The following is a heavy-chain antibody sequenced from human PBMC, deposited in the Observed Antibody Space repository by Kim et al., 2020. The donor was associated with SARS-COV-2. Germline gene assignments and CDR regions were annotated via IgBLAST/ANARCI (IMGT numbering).Heavy chain of an antibody. J-gene: IGHJ6*02. D-gene: IGHD3-16*02. CDR2: ISGSGGST. CDR1: GFTFSSYA. Sequence: GGSLRLSCAASGFTFSSYAMSWVRQAPGKGLEWVSAISGSGGSTYYADSVKGRFTISRDNSKNTLYLQMNSLRADDTAVYYCAKWAFGPGLVIIETNYYYYGMDVWGQGTTVTVSS. V-gene: IGHV3-23*01. CDR3: AKWAFGPGLVIIETNYYYYGMDV.